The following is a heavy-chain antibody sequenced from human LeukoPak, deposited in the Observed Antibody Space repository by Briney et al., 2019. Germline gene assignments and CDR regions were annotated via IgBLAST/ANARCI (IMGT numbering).Heavy chain of an antibody. D-gene: IGHD5-18*01. V-gene: IGHV1-46*01. CDR2: INPSGGGT. Sequence: ASGKVSCKASGYSFTNYYIHWVRQAPGQGLEWMGRINPSGGGTSYAQKFQGRVTMTRDMSTSTVYMELSSLRSEDTAVYYCARDQDSIGYGENLYWGQGILVTVSS. CDR1: GYSFTNYY. CDR3: ARDQDSIGYGENLY. J-gene: IGHJ4*02.